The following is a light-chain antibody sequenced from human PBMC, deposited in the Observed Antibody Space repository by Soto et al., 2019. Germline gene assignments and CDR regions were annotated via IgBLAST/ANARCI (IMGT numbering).Light chain of an antibody. J-gene: IGLJ1*01. CDR1: SSDVGGYNY. CDR2: EVS. V-gene: IGLV2-8*01. Sequence: QSVLTQPPSASGSPGQSVTISCTGTSSDVGGYNYVSWYQQHPGNAPKLMIYEVSKRPSGVPDRFSGSESGNTASRTVPGLELDDECDYYRSSYAGSNKSVFGTGTKLTVL. CDR3: SSYAGSNKSV.